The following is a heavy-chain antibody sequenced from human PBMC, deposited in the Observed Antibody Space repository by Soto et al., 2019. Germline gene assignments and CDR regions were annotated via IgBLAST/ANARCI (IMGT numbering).Heavy chain of an antibody. CDR3: AKDGASGSYPPYYYFGMDV. D-gene: IGHD1-26*01. V-gene: IGHV3-23*01. J-gene: IGHJ6*02. CDR2: ISGSGGNA. Sequence: EVQLLESGGCLVQPGGSLRLSFAASGFTFSSYAMSWVRQAPGKGLEWVSTISGSGGNANYADSVKGRFSISRDNSKNTLRLQMNSLRADDTAVYYCAKDGASGSYPPYYYFGMDVWGQGTTVTVSS. CDR1: GFTFSSYA.